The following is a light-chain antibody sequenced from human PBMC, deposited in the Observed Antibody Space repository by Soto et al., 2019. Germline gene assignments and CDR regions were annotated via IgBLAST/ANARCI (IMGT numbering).Light chain of an antibody. Sequence: SVLAPPPYVAGGPGQIVTIASTWSRSTTRAGYDVHWYQQIPGPAXYLLIHGNSNRPSGVSNRFSGSKSGNTASLTISGLQAEDEADYYCSSYTSSSTLVVFGTGTKVTVL. CDR1: RSTTRAGYD. CDR2: GNS. J-gene: IGLJ1*01. V-gene: IGLV1-40*01. CDR3: SSYTSSSTLVV.